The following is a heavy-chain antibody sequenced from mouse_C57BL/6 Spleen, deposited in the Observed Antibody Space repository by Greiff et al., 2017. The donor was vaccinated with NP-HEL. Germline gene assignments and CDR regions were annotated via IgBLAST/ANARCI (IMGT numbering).Heavy chain of an antibody. CDR3: ARCGSSYWYFDV. V-gene: IGHV1-26*01. Sequence: VQLQQSGPELVKPGASVKISCKASGYTFTDYYMNWVKQSHGKSLEWIGDINPNNGGTSYNQKFKGKATLTVDKSSSTAYMELRSLTSEDSAVYYCARCGSSYWYFDVGGTGTTVTVSS. J-gene: IGHJ1*03. CDR1: GYTFTDYY. D-gene: IGHD1-1*01. CDR2: INPNNGGT.